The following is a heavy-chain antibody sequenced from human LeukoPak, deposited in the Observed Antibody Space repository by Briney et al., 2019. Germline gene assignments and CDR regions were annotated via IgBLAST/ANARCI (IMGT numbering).Heavy chain of an antibody. V-gene: IGHV3-30-3*02. CDR3: AGLVDTAMDTGLYGMDV. Sequence: PGRSLRLSCAASGFTFSSYAMHWVRQAPGKGLEWVAVISYDGSNKYYADSVKGRFTISRDNSKNTLYLQMNSLRAEDTAVYYCAGLVDTAMDTGLYGMDVWGQGTTVTVSS. CDR1: GFTFSSYA. J-gene: IGHJ6*02. D-gene: IGHD5-18*01. CDR2: ISYDGSNK.